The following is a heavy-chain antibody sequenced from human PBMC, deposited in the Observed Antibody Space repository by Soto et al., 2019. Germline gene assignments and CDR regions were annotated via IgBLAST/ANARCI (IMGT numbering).Heavy chain of an antibody. CDR1: GYSFTSYW. V-gene: IGHV5-51*01. Sequence: GESLKISCKGSGYSFTSYWIGWVRQMPGKGLEWMGIIYPGDSDIRYSPSFQGQVTISADKSVNTAYLQWSSLKASDTAMYYCARQSPHYDFWSGLIDYWGQGTLVTVSS. CDR3: ARQSPHYDFWSGLIDY. CDR2: IYPGDSDI. D-gene: IGHD3-3*01. J-gene: IGHJ4*02.